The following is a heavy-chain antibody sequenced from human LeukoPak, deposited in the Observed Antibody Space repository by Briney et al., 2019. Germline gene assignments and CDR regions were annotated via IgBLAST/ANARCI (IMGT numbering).Heavy chain of an antibody. J-gene: IGHJ4*02. Sequence: ASVKVSCKASGYTFTGYYMHWVRQAPGQGLEWMGWINPNSGGTNYAQKFQGWVTMTRDTSISTAYMELSRLRSDDTAVYYCAREAIGDSDSSCYFDYWGQGTLDTVSS. CDR1: GYTFTGYY. D-gene: IGHD1-26*01. CDR3: AREAIGDSDSSCYFDY. CDR2: INPNSGGT. V-gene: IGHV1-2*04.